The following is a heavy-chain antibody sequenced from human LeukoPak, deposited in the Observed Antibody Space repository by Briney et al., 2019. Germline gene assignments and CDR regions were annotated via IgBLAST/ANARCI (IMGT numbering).Heavy chain of an antibody. D-gene: IGHD1-26*01. Sequence: GGSLRLSCAASGFTFSSYAMRWVRQAPGKGLEWVSAISGSGGSTYYADSVKGRFTISRDNSKNTLYLQMNSLRAEDTAVYYCAKDEGLVGATTFDCWGQGTLVTVSS. J-gene: IGHJ4*02. CDR2: ISGSGGST. CDR1: GFTFSSYA. V-gene: IGHV3-23*01. CDR3: AKDEGLVGATTFDC.